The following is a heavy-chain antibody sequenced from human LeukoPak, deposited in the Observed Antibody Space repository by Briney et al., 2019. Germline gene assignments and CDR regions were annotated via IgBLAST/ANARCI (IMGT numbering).Heavy chain of an antibody. CDR2: IKSKTDGGTT. V-gene: IGHV3-15*01. D-gene: IGHD6-13*01. CDR3: TTLLGGSSWYYFFDY. CDR1: GFTFSNAW. Sequence: PGGSLRLSCAASGFTFSNAWMSWVRQAPGKGLEWVGRIKSKTDGGTTDYAAPVKGRFTISRDDSKNTLYLQMNSLKTEDTAVYYCTTLLGGSSWYYFFDYWGQGTLVTVSS. J-gene: IGHJ4*02.